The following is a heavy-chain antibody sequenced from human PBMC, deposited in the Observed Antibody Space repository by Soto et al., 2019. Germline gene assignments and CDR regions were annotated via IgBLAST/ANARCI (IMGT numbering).Heavy chain of an antibody. Sequence: ASVKVSCKASGYTFTSYGISWVRQAPGQGLEWMGWISAYNGNTSYAQKLQGRVTMTTDTSTSTAYMELRSLRSDDTAVYYCAREAENYYDSRFDDYRGQGTLVTVSS. CDR1: GYTFTSYG. D-gene: IGHD3-22*01. J-gene: IGHJ4*02. V-gene: IGHV1-18*01. CDR2: ISAYNGNT. CDR3: AREAENYYDSRFDDY.